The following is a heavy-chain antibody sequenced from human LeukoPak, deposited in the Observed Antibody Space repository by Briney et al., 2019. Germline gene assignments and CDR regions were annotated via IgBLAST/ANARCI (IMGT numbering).Heavy chain of an antibody. Sequence: ASVKVSCKASGYTFTSYLISWVRQVPGQGLEWMGWISPYNGNTKYAQKLQGRVTMTTDTSTSTAYMELRSLRSDDTAVYYCARTPSGYYYGFDYWGQGTLVTVSS. CDR2: ISPYNGNT. D-gene: IGHD3-22*01. CDR3: ARTPSGYYYGFDY. CDR1: GYTFTSYL. V-gene: IGHV1-18*01. J-gene: IGHJ4*02.